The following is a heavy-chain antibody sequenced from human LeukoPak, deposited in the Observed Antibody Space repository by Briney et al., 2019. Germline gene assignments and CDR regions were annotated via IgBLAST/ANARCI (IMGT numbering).Heavy chain of an antibody. D-gene: IGHD4/OR15-4a*01. J-gene: IGHJ6*03. CDR1: GGSISSYY. Sequence: NPSETLSLTCTVSGGSISSYYWNWIRQPPGKGLEWIGYIYYSGSTNYNPSLKSRVIISVDTSKNQFSLKLSSVTAADTAVYYCARSAYYYMDVWGKGTTVIVSS. CDR2: IYYSGST. CDR3: ARSAYYYMDV. V-gene: IGHV4-59*01.